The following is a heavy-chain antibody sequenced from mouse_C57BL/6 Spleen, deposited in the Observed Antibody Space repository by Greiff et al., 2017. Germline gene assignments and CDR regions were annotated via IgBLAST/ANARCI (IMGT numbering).Heavy chain of an antibody. Sequence: VKLVESGAELAKPGASVKLSCKASGYTFTSYWMHWVKQRPGQGLEWIGYINPSSGYTKYNQKFKDKATLTADKSSSTAYMQLSSLTYEDSAVDYCARRDYDDYYAMDYWGQGTSVTVSS. D-gene: IGHD2-4*01. CDR1: GYTFTSYW. J-gene: IGHJ4*01. V-gene: IGHV1-7*01. CDR3: ARRDYDDYYAMDY. CDR2: INPSSGYT.